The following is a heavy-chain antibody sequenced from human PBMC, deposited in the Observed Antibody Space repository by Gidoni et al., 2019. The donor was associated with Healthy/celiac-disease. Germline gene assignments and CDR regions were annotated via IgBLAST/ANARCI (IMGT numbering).Heavy chain of an antibody. D-gene: IGHD3-10*01. CDR3: ARMGGYYGTQYYFDY. CDR2: IYYSGST. J-gene: IGHJ4*02. CDR1: GGSISSSSYY. Sequence: QLQLQESGPGLVKPSETLSLTCTVSGGSISSSSYYWGWIRQPPGKGLEWIGSIYYSGSTYYNPSLKSRVTISVDTSKNQFSLKLSSVTAADTAVYYCARMGGYYGTQYYFDYWGQGTLVTVSS. V-gene: IGHV4-39*01.